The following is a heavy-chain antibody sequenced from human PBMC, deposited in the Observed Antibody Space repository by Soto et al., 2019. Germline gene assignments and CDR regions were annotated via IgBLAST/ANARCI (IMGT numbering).Heavy chain of an antibody. CDR1: GGTFSSYA. CDR2: IIPIFGTA. J-gene: IGHJ5*02. CDR3: ARTVNCSGGSCYSTLNWFDP. Sequence: SVKVSCKASGGTFSSYAISWVRQAPGQGLEWMGGIIPIFGTANYAQKFQGRVTITADESTSTAYMELSSLRSEDTAVYYCARTVNCSGGSCYSTLNWFDPWSQGTLVTVSS. D-gene: IGHD2-15*01. V-gene: IGHV1-69*13.